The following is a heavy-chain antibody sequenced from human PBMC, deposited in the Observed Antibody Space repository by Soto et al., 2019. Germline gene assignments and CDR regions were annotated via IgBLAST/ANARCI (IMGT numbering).Heavy chain of an antibody. V-gene: IGHV3-23*01. D-gene: IGHD6-13*01. CDR1: GFTFSSYA. CDR2: ISGSGGST. CDR3: ARSGSSWYGPLDY. J-gene: IGHJ4*02. Sequence: GGSLRLSCAASGFTFSSYAMSWVRQAPGKGLEWVSAISGSGGSTYYADSVKGRFTISRDNSKNTLYLQMNSLRAEDTAVYYCARSGSSWYGPLDYWGQGTLVTVSS.